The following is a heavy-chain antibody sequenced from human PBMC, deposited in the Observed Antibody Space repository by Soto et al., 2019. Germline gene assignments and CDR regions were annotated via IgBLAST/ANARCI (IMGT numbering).Heavy chain of an antibody. CDR2: IYSGGSA. V-gene: IGHV3-66*04. CDR3: ARHGYSYGGGYFDY. CDR1: GFTVSSNS. J-gene: IGHJ4*02. Sequence: EVQLVESGGGLVQPGGSLRLSCAASGFTVSSNSMSWVRQAPGKGLEWVSVIYSGGSAYYADSVKGRFTISRDNSKNTLYLQMNSLRAEDTAVYYRARHGYSYGGGYFDYWGQGTLVTVSS. D-gene: IGHD5-18*01.